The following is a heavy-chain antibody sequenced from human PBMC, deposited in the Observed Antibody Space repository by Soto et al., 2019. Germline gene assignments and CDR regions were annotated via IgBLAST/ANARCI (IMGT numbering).Heavy chain of an antibody. V-gene: IGHV4-34*01. J-gene: IGHJ4*02. CDR3: ARGLSGITMVRGVIITWGFDY. Sequence: SETLSLTCAVYGGSFSGYDWSWIRQPPGKGLEWIGEINHSGSTNYNPSLKSRVTISVDTSKNQFSLKLSSVTAADTAVYYCARGLSGITMVRGVIITWGFDYWGQGTLVTVSS. CDR1: GGSFSGYD. CDR2: INHSGST. D-gene: IGHD3-10*01.